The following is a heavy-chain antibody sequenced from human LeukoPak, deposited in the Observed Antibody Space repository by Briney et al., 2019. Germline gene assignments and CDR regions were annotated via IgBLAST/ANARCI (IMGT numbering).Heavy chain of an antibody. V-gene: IGHV3-21*01. CDR3: ARGYSNYYFDY. CDR1: GFTFSSYS. CDR2: ITGSSSYI. D-gene: IGHD4-11*01. J-gene: IGHJ4*02. Sequence: NPGGSLRLSCAASGFTFSSYSMHWVRQAPGKGLEWVSSITGSSSYIYCADSVKGRFTISRDNANNSLYLQMNSLRADDTAVYYCARGYSNYYFDYWGQGTLVTVSS.